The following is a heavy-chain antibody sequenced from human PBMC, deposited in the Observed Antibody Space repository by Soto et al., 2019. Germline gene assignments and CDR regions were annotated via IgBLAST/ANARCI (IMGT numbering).Heavy chain of an antibody. D-gene: IGHD2-15*01. V-gene: IGHV3-9*01. CDR1: GFTFDDYA. CDR2: ISWNSGSI. Sequence: GGSLRLSCAASGFTFDDYAMHWVRQAPGKGLEWVSGISWNSGSIGYADSVKGRFTISRDNAKNSLYLQMNSLRAEDTALYYCAKDIEPFDGYCSGGSCYGFDYWGQGTLVTVSS. J-gene: IGHJ4*02. CDR3: AKDIEPFDGYCSGGSCYGFDY.